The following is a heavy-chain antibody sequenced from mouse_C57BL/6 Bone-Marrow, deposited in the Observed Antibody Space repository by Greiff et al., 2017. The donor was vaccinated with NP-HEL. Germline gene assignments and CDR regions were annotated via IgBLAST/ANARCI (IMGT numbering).Heavy chain of an antibody. CDR3: ARDAHLDGYYLYWYFDV. CDR2: SRNKANDYTT. V-gene: IGHV7-1*01. D-gene: IGHD2-3*01. J-gene: IGHJ1*03. Sequence: VQLVESGGGLVQSGRSLRLSCATSGFTFSDFYMEWVRQAPGKGLEWIAASRNKANDYTTEYSASVKGRFIVSRDTSQSILYLQMNALRAEDTAIYYCARDAHLDGYYLYWYFDVWGTGTTVTVSS. CDR1: GFTFSDFY.